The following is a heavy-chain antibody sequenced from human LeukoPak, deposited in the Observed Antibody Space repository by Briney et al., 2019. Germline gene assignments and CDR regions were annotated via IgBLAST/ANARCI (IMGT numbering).Heavy chain of an antibody. V-gene: IGHV3-13*01. CDR2: IGTAGDT. Sequence: GGSLRLSCAASGFTFSSYDMHWVRQATGKGLEWVSAIGTAGDTYYPGSVKGRFTISRENAKNSLYLQMNSLRAEDTALYYCAKAHNYGGNSGGPVFDYWGQGTLVTVSS. CDR3: AKAHNYGGNSGGPVFDY. J-gene: IGHJ4*02. D-gene: IGHD4-17*01. CDR1: GFTFSSYD.